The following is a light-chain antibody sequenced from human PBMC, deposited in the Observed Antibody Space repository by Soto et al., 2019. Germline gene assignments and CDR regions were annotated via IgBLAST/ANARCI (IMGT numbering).Light chain of an antibody. Sequence: QPALTHPASVSGSPGQSITISCPGTSSDVGGYNYVSWYQQHPGKAPKLMIYDVSNRPSGVSNRFSGSKSGNTASLTISGLQAEDEADYYCSSYTSSSTRVFGTGTKVTVL. CDR3: SSYTSSSTRV. V-gene: IGLV2-14*01. CDR1: SSDVGGYNY. J-gene: IGLJ1*01. CDR2: DVS.